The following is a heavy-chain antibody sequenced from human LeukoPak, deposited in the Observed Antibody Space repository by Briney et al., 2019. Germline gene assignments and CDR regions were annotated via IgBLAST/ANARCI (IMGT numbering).Heavy chain of an antibody. CDR2: IYTSGST. J-gene: IGHJ5*02. Sequence: PSETLSLTCTVSGGSISSYYWSWLRQPAGKGLEWIGRIYTSGSTNYNPSLKSRVTMSVDTSKNQFSLKLSSVTAADTAVYYCARDGGFIVGATTPNWFDPWGQGTLVTVSS. CDR3: ARDGGFIVGATTPNWFDP. D-gene: IGHD1-26*01. CDR1: GGSISSYY. V-gene: IGHV4-4*07.